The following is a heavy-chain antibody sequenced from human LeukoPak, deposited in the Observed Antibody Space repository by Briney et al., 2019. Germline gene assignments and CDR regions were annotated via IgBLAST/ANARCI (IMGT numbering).Heavy chain of an antibody. CDR3: ARGGPVTRYSSSWYWFDP. Sequence: SETLSLTCTVSGGSISSGGYYWSWIRQHPGKGLEWIGYIYYSGSTYYNPSLKSRVTISVDTSKNQFSLKLSSVTAADTAVYYCARGGPVTRYSSSWYWFDPWGQGTLVTVSS. V-gene: IGHV4-31*03. J-gene: IGHJ5*02. D-gene: IGHD6-13*01. CDR2: IYYSGST. CDR1: GGSISSGGYY.